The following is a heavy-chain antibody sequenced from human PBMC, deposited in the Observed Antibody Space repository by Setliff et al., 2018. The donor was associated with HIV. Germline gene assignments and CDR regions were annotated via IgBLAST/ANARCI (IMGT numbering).Heavy chain of an antibody. Sequence: NPSETLSLTCPVSGGSIGTISYYWGWIRQPPGKGLEWIGTIYYSRSTSYNASLKTRVTISVAPSTNQFSLNLCSVTAADTAVYYCARHVVTYFSVLGSYSYLDSWGQGILVTVSS. V-gene: IGHV4-39*01. D-gene: IGHD3-10*01. J-gene: IGHJ4*02. CDR2: IYYSRST. CDR1: GGSIGTISYY. CDR3: ARHVVTYFSVLGSYSYLDS.